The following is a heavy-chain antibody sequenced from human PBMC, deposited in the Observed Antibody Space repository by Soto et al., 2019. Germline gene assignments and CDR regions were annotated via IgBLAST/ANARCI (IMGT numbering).Heavy chain of an antibody. J-gene: IGHJ4*01. Sequence: EVQLLESGGDLVQPGGSLRLSCAASGFTFSTYAMSWVRQTPGKGLEWVSTISGNGGNTYYADSVKGRFTIPRDNSKNTLYRQMNSLRAEDTAIYYCAKRPASLLYVDYWGHGTLVTVSS. V-gene: IGHV3-23*01. CDR1: GFTFSTYA. D-gene: IGHD3-10*01. CDR2: ISGNGGNT. CDR3: AKRPASLLYVDY.